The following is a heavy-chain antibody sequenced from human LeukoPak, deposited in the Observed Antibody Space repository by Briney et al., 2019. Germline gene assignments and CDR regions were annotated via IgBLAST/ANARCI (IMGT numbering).Heavy chain of an antibody. Sequence: GGSLRLSCAASGFTFTNYWMHWVRQAPGMGLVWVSRLPPDELGIIYADSVKGRFTVSRDDAKNTVYLQMNNLRVDDTAMYYCVGTIASRGSEYWGQGALVTVSS. J-gene: IGHJ4*02. CDR3: VGTIASRGSEY. CDR2: LPPDELGI. D-gene: IGHD6-6*01. CDR1: GFTFTNYW. V-gene: IGHV3-74*01.